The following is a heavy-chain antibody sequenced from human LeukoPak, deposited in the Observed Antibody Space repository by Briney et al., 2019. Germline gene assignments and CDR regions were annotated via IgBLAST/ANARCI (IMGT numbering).Heavy chain of an antibody. D-gene: IGHD3-16*01. V-gene: IGHV4-59*01. CDR3: ARQINLAFDI. J-gene: IGHJ3*02. CDR1: GGSISSY. Sequence: PSETLSLTCTVSGGSISSYWSWIRQPPGKGLDNPSLKSRVTISVDTSKHQFSLKLSSVTAADTAVYYCARQINLAFDIWGQGTMVTVSS.